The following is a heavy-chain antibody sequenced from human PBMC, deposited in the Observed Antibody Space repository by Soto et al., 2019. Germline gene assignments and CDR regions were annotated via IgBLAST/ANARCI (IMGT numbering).Heavy chain of an antibody. Sequence: ASVKVSCKASGYTFTRSGMSWVRQAPGQGLEWMGWISTYNGDTNYAQTFQGRVTMTTDTSTSTVHMEVRSLRSDDTAVYYCAREGVAPYYYYGMDVWGQGTTVTVSS. CDR2: ISTYNGDT. CDR1: GYTFTRSG. CDR3: AREGVAPYYYYGMDV. J-gene: IGHJ6*02. V-gene: IGHV1-18*01. D-gene: IGHD5-12*01.